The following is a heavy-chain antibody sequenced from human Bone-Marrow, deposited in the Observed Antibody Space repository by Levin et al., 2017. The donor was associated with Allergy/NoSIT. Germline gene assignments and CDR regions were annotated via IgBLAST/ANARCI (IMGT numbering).Heavy chain of an antibody. CDR1: GYGFTSYW. CDR2: IYPSDSDT. CDR3: ARDSDGDVKIFDY. V-gene: IGHV5-51*01. D-gene: IGHD4-17*01. Sequence: RGESLKISCKGSGYGFTSYWIGWVRQMPGKGLEWMGIIYPSDSDTRYSPSFQGQVTISADKSISTAYLQWSSLKASDTAMYYCARDSDGDVKIFDYWGQGTLVTVSS. J-gene: IGHJ4*02.